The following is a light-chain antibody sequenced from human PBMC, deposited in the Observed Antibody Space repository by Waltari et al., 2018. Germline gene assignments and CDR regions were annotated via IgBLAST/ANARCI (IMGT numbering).Light chain of an antibody. V-gene: IGLV4-69*01. J-gene: IGLJ3*02. Sequence: QLVLTQAPSASASLGASVKLTCTLSSGHSSNVVAWHQQQPEKGPRYLMKVNSDGSHSKGDDIPDRFSGSSSGAARYLTISSLQSEDEADYYCQTGGHGTWVFGGGTKLTVL. CDR2: VNSDGSH. CDR1: SGHSSNV. CDR3: QTGGHGTWV.